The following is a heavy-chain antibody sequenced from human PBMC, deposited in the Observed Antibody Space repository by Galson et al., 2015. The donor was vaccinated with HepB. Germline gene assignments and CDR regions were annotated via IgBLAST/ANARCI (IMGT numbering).Heavy chain of an antibody. Sequence: SVKVSCKASGGTLSSYAISWVRQAPGQGLEWMGGIIPIFGIANYAQKFQGRVTITADESTSTAYMELSSLRSEDTAVYYCARVQGIAARESYYFDYWGQGTLVTVSS. CDR1: GGTLSSYA. CDR3: ARVQGIAARESYYFDY. V-gene: IGHV1-69*13. J-gene: IGHJ4*02. CDR2: IIPIFGIA. D-gene: IGHD6-6*01.